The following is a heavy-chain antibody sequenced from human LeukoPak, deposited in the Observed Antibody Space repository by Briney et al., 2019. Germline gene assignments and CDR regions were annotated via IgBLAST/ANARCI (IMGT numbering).Heavy chain of an antibody. CDR1: GFTFSSYA. CDR3: AKDPVRGIFGVVPHDDY. V-gene: IGHV3-23*01. CDR2: ISGSGGST. Sequence: PGGSLRLSCAASGFTFSSYAMSWVRQAPGKGLEWVSAISGSGGSTYYADSVKGRFTISRDNSKNTLYLQMNSLRAEDTAVYYCAKDPVRGIFGVVPHDDYWGQGTLVTVSS. J-gene: IGHJ4*02. D-gene: IGHD3-3*01.